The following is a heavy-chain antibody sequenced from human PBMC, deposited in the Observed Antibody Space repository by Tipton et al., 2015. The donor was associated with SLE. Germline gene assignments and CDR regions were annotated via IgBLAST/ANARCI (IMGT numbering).Heavy chain of an antibody. CDR3: ARQDSGNYYPFDY. V-gene: IGHV4-59*08. J-gene: IGHJ4*02. CDR2: IYYSGGT. Sequence: TLSLTCTVSGGSISSYYWSWIRQPPGKGLEWIGYIYYSGGTNYNPSLKSRVTISVDTSKNQFSLKLTSVTAADTAVYYCARQDSGNYYPFDYWGQGTLVPVSS. CDR1: GGSISSYY. D-gene: IGHD1-26*01.